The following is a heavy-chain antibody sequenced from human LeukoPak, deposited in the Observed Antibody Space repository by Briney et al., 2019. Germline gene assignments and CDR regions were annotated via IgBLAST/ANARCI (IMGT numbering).Heavy chain of an antibody. Sequence: PGGSLRHSCAASGFTVSSAYMTWVRQASGKGLEWVSVIYIGGSTYYADSVKGRFTISRDNSRNTLYLQMNSLRTEDTAVYYCARGGYGSSTYYNNSDFWGQGTLVTVSS. CDR1: GFTVSSAY. J-gene: IGHJ4*02. CDR3: ARGGYGSSTYYNNSDF. V-gene: IGHV3-53*01. D-gene: IGHD3-10*01. CDR2: IYIGGST.